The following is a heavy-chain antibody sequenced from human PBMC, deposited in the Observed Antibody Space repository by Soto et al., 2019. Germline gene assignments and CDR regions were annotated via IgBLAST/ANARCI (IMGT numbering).Heavy chain of an antibody. CDR2: IWFDGSNK. CDR3: ARATNSQFDP. CDR1: GFTFSRYG. J-gene: IGHJ5*02. V-gene: IGHV3-33*01. D-gene: IGHD1-26*01. Sequence: QVQLVESGGGVVQPGRSLRLSCAASGFTFSRYGMHWVRQAPGKGLQWVAVIWFDGSNKFYADSVTGRFTISRDNSKNMLYLQMNSLRAEDTAVYYCARATNSQFDPWGQGTLVTVSS.